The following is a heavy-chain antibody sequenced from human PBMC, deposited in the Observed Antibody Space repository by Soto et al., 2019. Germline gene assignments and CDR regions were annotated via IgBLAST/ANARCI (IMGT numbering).Heavy chain of an antibody. CDR2: ISAYNGNT. Sequence: ASVKVSCKASGYTFTSYGISWVRQAPGQGLEWMGWISAYNGNTNYAQKLQGRVTMTTDTSTSTAYMELRSLRSDDTAVYYCARDKYYDSSGYYYDRPYYFDYWGQGTLVTVSS. D-gene: IGHD3-22*01. CDR1: GYTFTSYG. V-gene: IGHV1-18*01. J-gene: IGHJ4*02. CDR3: ARDKYYDSSGYYYDRPYYFDY.